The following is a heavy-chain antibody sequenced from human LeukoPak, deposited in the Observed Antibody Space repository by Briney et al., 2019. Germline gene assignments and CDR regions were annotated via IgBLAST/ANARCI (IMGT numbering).Heavy chain of an antibody. CDR3: ARDWAL. CDR2: ISPDGRNT. D-gene: IGHD3-16*01. Sequence: GGSLRLSCAACGFTFTRYDMQWVRQAAGKGLEWVSGISPDGRNTDYADPVKGRFTISRDNAKDTLYLQMNSLRVEDTAVYYCARDWALWGQGTLVTVSS. V-gene: IGHV3-74*01. J-gene: IGHJ4*02. CDR1: GFTFTRYD.